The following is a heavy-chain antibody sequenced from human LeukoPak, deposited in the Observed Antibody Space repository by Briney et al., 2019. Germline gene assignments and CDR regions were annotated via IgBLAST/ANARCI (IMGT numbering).Heavy chain of an antibody. CDR1: GFPFSSYS. D-gene: IGHD1-1*01. Sequence: GGSLRLSCAASGFPFSSYSMNWVRQAPGKGPEWVSYISASGSNIYYLDSVKGRFTVSRDNAMYSLFLQMDRPRAEDTAVYYCVRVKGTYFDFWGQGTLVTVSS. CDR2: ISASGSNI. CDR3: VRVKGTYFDF. V-gene: IGHV3-48*01. J-gene: IGHJ4*02.